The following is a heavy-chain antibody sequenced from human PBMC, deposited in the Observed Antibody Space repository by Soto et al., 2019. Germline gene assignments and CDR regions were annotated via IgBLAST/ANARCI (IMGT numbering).Heavy chain of an antibody. CDR2: IYSGGST. D-gene: IGHD3-22*01. CDR1: GFTVSSNY. CDR3: ARGYYDSSGYYLGAFDI. Sequence: PGGSLRLSCAASGFTVSSNYMSWVRQAPGKGLEWVSVIYSGGSTYYADSVKGRFTISRDNSKNTLYLQMNSLRAEDTAVYYCARGYYDSSGYYLGAFDIWRQGTMVTVSS. J-gene: IGHJ3*02. V-gene: IGHV3-53*01.